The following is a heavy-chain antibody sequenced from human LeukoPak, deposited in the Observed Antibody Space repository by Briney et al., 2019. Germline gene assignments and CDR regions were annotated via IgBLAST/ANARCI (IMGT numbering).Heavy chain of an antibody. V-gene: IGHV3-48*01. CDR3: AKDNPIEKVPGLGPGH. Sequence: GGSLRLSFTGSGFIFGGYNMSWVRQAPGEGVGWLSYISASGGNTFYADSVKGRFSISRDNANNLIYLQIHSLRAEDTAVYYCAKDNPIEKVPGLGPGHWGQGTLVTVSS. J-gene: IGHJ4*02. CDR1: GFIFGGYN. CDR2: ISASGGNT. D-gene: IGHD2-2*01.